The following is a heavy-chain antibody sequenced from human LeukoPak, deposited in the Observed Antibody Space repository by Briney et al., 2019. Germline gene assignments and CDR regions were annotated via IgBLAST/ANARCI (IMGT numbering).Heavy chain of an antibody. J-gene: IGHJ4*02. CDR3: AKGPSYYYDSSKFYFDY. CDR1: GFTFSSYS. V-gene: IGHV3-21*01. CDR2: ISSSSSYI. D-gene: IGHD3-22*01. Sequence: PGGSLRLSCAASGFTFSSYSVNWVRQAPGKGLEWVSSISSSSSYIYYADSVKGRFTISRDNSKNTLYLQMNSLRAEDTAVYYCAKGPSYYYDSSKFYFDYWGRGTLVTVSS.